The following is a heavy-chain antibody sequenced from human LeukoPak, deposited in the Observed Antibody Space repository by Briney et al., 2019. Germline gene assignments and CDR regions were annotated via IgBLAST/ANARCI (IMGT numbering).Heavy chain of an antibody. Sequence: SETLSLTCTVSGGSITSRDSSGSWIRQPPGRGLGWIGYINYSGSPSYNPSLKSRVTISVDTSKNQFSLKLSSVTAADTAVYYCARDKDKKGDGLDVWGKGTTVSVPS. CDR3: ARDKDKKGDGLDV. J-gene: IGHJ6*04. V-gene: IGHV4-30-4*01. CDR2: INYSGSP. CDR1: GGSITSRDSS.